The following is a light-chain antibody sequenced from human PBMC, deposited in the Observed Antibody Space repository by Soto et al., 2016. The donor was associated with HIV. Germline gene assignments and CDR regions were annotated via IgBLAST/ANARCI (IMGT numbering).Light chain of an antibody. CDR1: QDISSW. CDR2: GSS. CDR3: QQYQTYPLT. Sequence: IQMTQSPSSLSASLGDRVTISCRASQDISSWLAWYQQKPGKAPKSLIYGSSTLQNGAPSKFSGSGTGTDFTLTITNLQADDSATYFCQQYQTYPLTFGGGPQWRSN. J-gene: IGKJ4*01. V-gene: IGKV1D-16*01.